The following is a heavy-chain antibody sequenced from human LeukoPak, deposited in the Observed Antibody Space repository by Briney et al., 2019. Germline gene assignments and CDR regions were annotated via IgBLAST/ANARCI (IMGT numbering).Heavy chain of an antibody. V-gene: IGHV1-2*02. Sequence: GASVKVTCKASGYTFTGYYMHWVRQAPGQGLEWMGWINPNSGGTNYAQKFQGRVTMTRDTSISTAYMELSRLRSDDTAVYYCARARYCSSTSWYRTSGDATYSQHWGQGTLVTVSS. CDR3: ARARYCSSTSWYRTSGDATYSQH. CDR1: GYTFTGYY. J-gene: IGHJ1*01. D-gene: IGHD2-2*02. CDR2: INPNSGGT.